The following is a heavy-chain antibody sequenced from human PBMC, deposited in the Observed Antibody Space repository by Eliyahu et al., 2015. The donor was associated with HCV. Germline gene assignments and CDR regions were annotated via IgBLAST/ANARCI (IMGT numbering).Heavy chain of an antibody. V-gene: IGHV4-30-4*01. CDR1: GGSIRSGDNY. D-gene: IGHD4-17*01. CDR2: IYYSGST. Sequence: QVQLQESGPGLVKPSQTLSLTCTVSGGSIRSGDNYWSWIRQPPGKGLEWIGYIYYSGSTYYSPSLKSRITISVDTSKNQFSLKLSSVTAADTAVYYCARDLIRHGAFDFWGQGTMVTVSS. CDR3: ARDLIRHGAFDF. J-gene: IGHJ3*01.